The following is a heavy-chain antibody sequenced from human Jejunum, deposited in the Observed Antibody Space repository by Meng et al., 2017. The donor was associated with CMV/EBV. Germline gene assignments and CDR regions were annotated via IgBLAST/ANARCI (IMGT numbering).Heavy chain of an antibody. V-gene: IGHV3-43*01. Sequence: FDDYTMHWVSQAQGKGREWVALISWDGDTIYYTDSVKGRFTISRDNSKNSLYLQMNSLRTEDTALYYCAKDRVAARPGYYYYGLDVWGQGTTVTVSS. CDR1: FDDYT. D-gene: IGHD6-6*01. CDR3: AKDRVAARPGYYYYGLDV. CDR2: ISWDGDTI. J-gene: IGHJ6*02.